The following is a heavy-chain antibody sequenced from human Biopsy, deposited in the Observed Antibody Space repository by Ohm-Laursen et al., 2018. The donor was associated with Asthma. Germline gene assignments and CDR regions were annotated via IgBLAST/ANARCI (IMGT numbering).Heavy chain of an antibody. J-gene: IGHJ4*02. CDR3: VRKAGSCISRTCYSLDF. CDR2: INSVFGTT. D-gene: IGHD2-2*01. V-gene: IGHV1-69*13. CDR1: GGTFNTYV. Sequence: ASVKVSCKSLGGTFNTYVIGWVRQAPGQGLEWMGGINSVFGTTTYPQKFQDRVTVTADDSTSTVYMELSSLRSEDTAVYYCVRKAGSCISRTCYSLDFWGQGTLVTVSS.